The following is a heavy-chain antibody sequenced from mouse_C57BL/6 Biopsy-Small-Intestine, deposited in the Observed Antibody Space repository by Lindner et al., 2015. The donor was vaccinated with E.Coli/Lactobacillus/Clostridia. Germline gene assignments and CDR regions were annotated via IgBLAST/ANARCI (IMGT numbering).Heavy chain of an antibody. V-gene: IGHV14-2*01. J-gene: IGHJ2*01. D-gene: IGHD1-1*01. CDR2: IDPGDGES. Sequence: VQLQESGADLVKPGASVKLSRTASGFNIKDYYIHWVKQKTDQGLEWIGRIDPGDGESKYAPKFQDKATITADTSSNTAYLQLRSLTSEDTAVYYCAREFITTIGYYFDYWGHGTTLTVSS. CDR1: GFNIKDYY. CDR3: AREFITTIGYYFDY.